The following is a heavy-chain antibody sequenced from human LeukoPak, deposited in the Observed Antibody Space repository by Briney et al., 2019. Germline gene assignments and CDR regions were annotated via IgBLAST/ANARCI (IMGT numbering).Heavy chain of an antibody. CDR1: GYTLTELS. D-gene: IGHD5-18*01. V-gene: IGHV1-24*01. J-gene: IGHJ4*02. CDR2: FDPEDGET. Sequence: ASVTVSCKVSGYTLTELSMHWVRQAPGKGREWMGGFDPEDGETINAQKFQGRVTMTEDTSTDTAYMELSSLRSEDTAVYYCATDGDRYGYELDYWGQGTLVTVSS. CDR3: ATDGDRYGYELDY.